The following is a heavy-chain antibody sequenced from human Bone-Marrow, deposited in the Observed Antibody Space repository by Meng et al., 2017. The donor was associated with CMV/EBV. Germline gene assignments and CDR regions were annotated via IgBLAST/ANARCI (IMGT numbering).Heavy chain of an antibody. CDR1: GFTFSSYD. CDR3: ARVGQSLYGMDV. Sequence: GGSLRLSCAASGFTFSSYDMHWVRQATGKGLEWVSAIGTAGDTYYPGSVKGRLTISRESANNSLYLQMNSLTAGDTAVYYCARVGQSLYGMDVWGQGTTVTVSS. CDR2: IGTAGDT. J-gene: IGHJ6*02. V-gene: IGHV3-13*01. D-gene: IGHD3-16*01.